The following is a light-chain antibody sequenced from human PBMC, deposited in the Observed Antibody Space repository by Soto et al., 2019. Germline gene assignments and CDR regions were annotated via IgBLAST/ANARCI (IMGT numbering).Light chain of an antibody. CDR2: GAS. V-gene: IGKV3-20*01. CDR3: QQYGRSTRT. CDR1: QSVSNFY. Sequence: IVLTQSSGTLSLYPGERATLSCRASQSVSNFYLAWYQQKPGQAPRLLIYGASNRATGIPDRFSGSGSGTDFTLTISRLETEDFAVYYCQQYGRSTRTFGQGTKVEIK. J-gene: IGKJ1*01.